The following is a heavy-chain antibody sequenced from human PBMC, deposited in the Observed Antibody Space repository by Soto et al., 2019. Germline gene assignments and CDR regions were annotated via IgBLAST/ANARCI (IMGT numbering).Heavy chain of an antibody. J-gene: IGHJ4*02. CDR1: GYTFISYG. CDR2: ISANNANT. Sequence: ASVKVSCKASGYTFISYGISWVRQAPGQGLEWMGWISANNANTNYAQNFQGRVTLTPDTSTSTAYMELRSLRPDDTAVYYCARDRGSGWFVYWGQGTLVTVSS. D-gene: IGHD6-19*01. V-gene: IGHV1-18*01. CDR3: ARDRGSGWFVY.